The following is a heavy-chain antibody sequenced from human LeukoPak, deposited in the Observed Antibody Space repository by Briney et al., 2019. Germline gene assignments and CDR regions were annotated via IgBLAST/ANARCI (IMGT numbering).Heavy chain of an antibody. CDR3: AKVSGVDFWSGYYDY. D-gene: IGHD3-3*01. J-gene: IGHJ4*02. CDR1: GFTFDDYA. Sequence: GRSLRLSCAASGFTFDDYAMHWVRQAPGKGLEWVLGISWNSGSIGYADSVKGRFTISRDNAKNSLYLQMNSLRAEDTALYYCAKVSGVDFWSGYYDYWGQGTLVTVSS. V-gene: IGHV3-9*01. CDR2: ISWNSGSI.